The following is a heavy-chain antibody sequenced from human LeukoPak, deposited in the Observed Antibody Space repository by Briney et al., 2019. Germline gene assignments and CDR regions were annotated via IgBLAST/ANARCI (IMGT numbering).Heavy chain of an antibody. D-gene: IGHD3-22*01. CDR1: GFTFSSYA. CDR2: ISGSGGST. V-gene: IGHV3-23*01. Sequence: QPGGSLRLSCAASGFTFSSYAMSWVRQAPGKGLEWVSAISGSGGSTYYADSVKGLFTISRDNSKNTLYLQMNSLRAEDTAVYYCAKPPSDYDSSGYYYSLAFDIWGQGTMVTVSS. J-gene: IGHJ3*02. CDR3: AKPPSDYDSSGYYYSLAFDI.